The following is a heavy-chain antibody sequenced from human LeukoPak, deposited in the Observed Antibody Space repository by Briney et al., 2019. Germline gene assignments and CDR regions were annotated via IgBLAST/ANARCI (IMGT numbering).Heavy chain of an antibody. V-gene: IGHV3-21*01. D-gene: IGHD3-3*01. J-gene: IGHJ6*02. CDR2: ISSSSSYI. Sequence: GGSLRLSCAASGFTFSSYSMNWVRQAPGKGLEWVSSISSSSSYIYYADSVKGRFTISRDNAKNSLYLQMNSLRAEDTAVYYCARSPITIFGVVYGMDVWGQGTTVTVSS. CDR3: ARSPITIFGVVYGMDV. CDR1: GFTFSSYS.